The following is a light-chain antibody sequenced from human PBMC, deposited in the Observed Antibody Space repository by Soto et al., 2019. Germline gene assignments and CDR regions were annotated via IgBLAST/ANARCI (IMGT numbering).Light chain of an antibody. J-gene: IGKJ1*01. V-gene: IGKV3-20*01. CDR1: QSVSSSY. CDR3: QQYGSSSWT. Sequence: EIVLTQSPGTLSLSPGERATLSCRASQSVSSSYLAWYQQRPGQAPRLLIYGASSRATGSPDRFSGSGSGTDFTLTISRLEAEDVAVDYCQQYGSSSWTFGQGTKVDIK. CDR2: GAS.